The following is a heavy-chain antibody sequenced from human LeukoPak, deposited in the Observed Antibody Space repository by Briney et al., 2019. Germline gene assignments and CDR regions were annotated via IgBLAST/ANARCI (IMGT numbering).Heavy chain of an antibody. J-gene: IGHJ4*02. Sequence: PGGSLRLSCAASGFTSSSHWMTWVRLAPGKGLEWVAHIKQGGNTKHYVGSVKGRFTISRDDAQNTLYLQMNSLRDDDTAVYYCVRGPPFGDSVDYLDSWGQGTRVTVSS. D-gene: IGHD4-17*01. CDR2: IKQGGNTK. V-gene: IGHV3-7*01. CDR1: GFTSSSHW. CDR3: VRGPPFGDSVDYLDS.